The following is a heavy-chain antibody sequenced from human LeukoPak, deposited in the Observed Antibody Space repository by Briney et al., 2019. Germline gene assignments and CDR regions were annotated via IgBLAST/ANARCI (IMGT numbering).Heavy chain of an antibody. V-gene: IGHV1-69*04. Sequence: GASVKVSCKASGGTFSSYAISWVRQAPGQGLEWMGRIIPILGIANYAQKFQGRVTITADKSTSTAYMELSSLRPEDTAVYYCARSGDLAYCGGDCYGPTTWGQGTLVTVSS. CDR3: ARSGDLAYCGGDCYGPTT. J-gene: IGHJ5*02. CDR1: GGTFSSYA. CDR2: IIPILGIA. D-gene: IGHD2-21*02.